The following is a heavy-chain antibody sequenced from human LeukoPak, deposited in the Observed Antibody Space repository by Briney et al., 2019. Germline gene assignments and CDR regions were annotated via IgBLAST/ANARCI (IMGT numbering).Heavy chain of an antibody. CDR1: GFTFSSYW. CDR3: ARVPYYYDSSGYYYETFDY. CDR2: INSDGSST. V-gene: IGHV3-74*01. D-gene: IGHD3-22*01. J-gene: IGHJ4*02. Sequence: PGGSLRLSCAASGFTFSSYWMHWVRQAPGKGLVWVSRINSDGSSTSYADSVKGRFTISRDNAKNALYLQMNSLRAEDTAVYYCARVPYYYDSSGYYYETFDYWGQGTLVTVSS.